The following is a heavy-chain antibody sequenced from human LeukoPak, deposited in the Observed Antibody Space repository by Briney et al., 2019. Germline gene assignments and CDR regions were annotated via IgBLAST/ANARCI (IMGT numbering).Heavy chain of an antibody. CDR2: ISAYNGNT. J-gene: IGHJ4*02. CDR3: AVRGWAPGNLYFDY. CDR1: GYTFTSYG. D-gene: IGHD1-14*01. Sequence: ASVKVSCKASGYTFTSYGISWVRQAPGQGLEWMGWISAYNGNTNYAQKLQGRVTMTTDTSTSTVYMELSSLRSEDTAVYYCAVRGWAPGNLYFDYWGQGTLVTVSS. V-gene: IGHV1-18*01.